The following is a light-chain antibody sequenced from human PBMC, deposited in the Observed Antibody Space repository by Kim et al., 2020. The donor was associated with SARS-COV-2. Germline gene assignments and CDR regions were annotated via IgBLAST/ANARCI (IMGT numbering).Light chain of an antibody. Sequence: LSPGERASLSCSASQSVSSSYLAWYQQKPGQAPRLRIYSTSSRATGIPDRFSGSGFGTDFTLTISSLEPEDSAVYYCQQYGSLITFGQGTRLEIK. V-gene: IGKV3-20*01. CDR2: STS. CDR1: QSVSSSY. J-gene: IGKJ5*01. CDR3: QQYGSLIT.